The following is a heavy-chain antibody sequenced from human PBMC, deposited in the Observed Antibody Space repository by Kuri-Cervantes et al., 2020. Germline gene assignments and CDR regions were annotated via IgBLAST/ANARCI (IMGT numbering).Heavy chain of an antibody. V-gene: IGHV3-30*04. CDR2: ISYDGSNK. D-gene: IGHD3-9*01. CDR1: GFTFSSYA. J-gene: IGHJ4*02. Sequence: GGSLRLSCAASGFTFSSYAMHWVRQAPGKGLEWVAVISYDGSNKYYADSVKGRFTISRDNSKNTLYLQMNSLRAEDTAVYYCAKDLTGVLPMWGQGTLVTVSS. CDR3: AKDLTGVLPM.